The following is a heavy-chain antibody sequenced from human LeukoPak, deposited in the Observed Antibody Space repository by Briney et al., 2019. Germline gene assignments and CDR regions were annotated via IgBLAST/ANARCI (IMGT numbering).Heavy chain of an antibody. Sequence: GGSLRLSCAASEFTVSSTYITWLRQAPGKGLEWVSVIYPGGNALYADSVKGRFTISRDNSKNTLYLQMNSLRAEDTAVYYCARAPSYDSSRDYWGQGTLVTVSS. V-gene: IGHV3-66*01. CDR3: ARAPSYDSSRDY. CDR2: IYPGGNA. J-gene: IGHJ4*02. CDR1: EFTVSSTY. D-gene: IGHD3-22*01.